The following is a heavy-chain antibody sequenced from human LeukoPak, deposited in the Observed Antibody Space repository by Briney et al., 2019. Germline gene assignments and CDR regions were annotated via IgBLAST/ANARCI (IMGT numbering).Heavy chain of an antibody. CDR1: GGSFRGYY. Sequence: SETLSLTCAVYGGSFRGYYWSWIRQSPGKGLEWIGEINHSGSTNYNPSLKSRVTISVDTSKNQFFLKLSSVTAADTAVYYCASRYCSSTSCQVGDYWGQGTLVTVSS. CDR3: ASRYCSSTSCQVGDY. J-gene: IGHJ4*02. D-gene: IGHD2-2*01. CDR2: INHSGST. V-gene: IGHV4-34*01.